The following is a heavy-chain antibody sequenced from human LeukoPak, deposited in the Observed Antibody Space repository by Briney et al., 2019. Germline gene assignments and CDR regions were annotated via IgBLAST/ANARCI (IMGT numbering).Heavy chain of an antibody. Sequence: GGSQRLSCGASGFTFSNYWMSWVRQAPGKGLEWVANINQDGSEEYYVDSVRGRFTISRDNAKNSLYLQMNSLRAEDTAVYYCARPYDSNRDHSGYGYWGRGTLVTVSS. J-gene: IGHJ4*02. D-gene: IGHD5-12*01. CDR3: ARPYDSNRDHSGYGY. CDR1: GFTFSNYW. V-gene: IGHV3-7*02. CDR2: INQDGSEE.